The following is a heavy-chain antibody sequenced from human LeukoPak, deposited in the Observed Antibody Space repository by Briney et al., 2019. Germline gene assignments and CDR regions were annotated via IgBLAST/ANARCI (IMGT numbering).Heavy chain of an antibody. J-gene: IGHJ3*02. CDR1: GGSISSYY. CDR2: IYYSGST. CDR3: ARGGGDYYDFWSGYNIHAFDI. Sequence: SETLSLTCTVSGGSISSYYWSWIRQPPGKGLEWIGYIYYSGSTNYNPSLKSRVTISVDTSQNQFSLKLSSVTAADTAVDYWARGGGDYYDFWSGYNIHAFDIWGQGTMVTVSS. V-gene: IGHV4-59*01. D-gene: IGHD3-3*01.